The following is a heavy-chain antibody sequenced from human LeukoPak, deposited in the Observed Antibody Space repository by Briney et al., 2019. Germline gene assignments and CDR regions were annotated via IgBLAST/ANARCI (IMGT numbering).Heavy chain of an antibody. J-gene: IGHJ5*02. V-gene: IGHV1-18*01. CDR2: ISAYNGNT. CDR1: GYTFTSYG. Sequence: ASVKVSCKASGYTFTSYGIRWVRQAPGQGLEWMGWISAYNGNTKYEQKLQCRVTMTTDTSTRTAYMELRSLRSDDTAVYYCATGTVTTSWFDPWGQGTLVTVSS. CDR3: ATGTVTTSWFDP. D-gene: IGHD4-11*01.